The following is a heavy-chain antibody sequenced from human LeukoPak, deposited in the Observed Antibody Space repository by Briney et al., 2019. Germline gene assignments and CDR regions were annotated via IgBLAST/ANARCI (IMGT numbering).Heavy chain of an antibody. CDR2: INHSGST. J-gene: IGHJ4*02. D-gene: IGHD3-3*01. CDR1: GGSFSGYY. V-gene: IGHV4-34*01. Sequence: PSETLSLTCAVHGGSFSGYYWSWIRQPPGKGLEWIGEINHSGSTNYNPSLKSRVTISVDTSKNQFSLKLSSVTAADTAAYYCARGSNGVLEWLSFDYWGQGTLVTVSS. CDR3: ARGSNGVLEWLSFDY.